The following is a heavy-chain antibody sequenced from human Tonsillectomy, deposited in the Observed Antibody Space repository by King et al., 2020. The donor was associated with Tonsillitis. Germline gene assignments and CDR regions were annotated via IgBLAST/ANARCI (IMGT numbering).Heavy chain of an antibody. Sequence: VQLVESGGGLVQPGGSLRLSCAASGFTFSSYWMTWVRKAPGKGLEWVANIKQDGSEKYYVDSVKGRFTISRDYAKNSLYLEMNNLRAEDTAVYYCVRGESSGYEIDYWGQGTLVTVSS. CDR1: GFTFSSYW. V-gene: IGHV3-7*01. CDR3: VRGESSGYEIDY. D-gene: IGHD3-22*01. CDR2: IKQDGSEK. J-gene: IGHJ4*02.